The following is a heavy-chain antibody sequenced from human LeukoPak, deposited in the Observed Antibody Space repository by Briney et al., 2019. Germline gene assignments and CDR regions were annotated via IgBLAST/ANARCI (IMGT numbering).Heavy chain of an antibody. J-gene: IGHJ4*02. CDR2: INPNSGGT. D-gene: IGHD3-9*01. CDR1: GYTFTGYY. CDR3: ARGLAVLRYFDWLLEYYFDY. V-gene: IGHV1-2*02. Sequence: ASVEVSCKASGYTFTGYYMHWVRQAPGQGLEWMGWINPNSGGTNYAQKFQGRVTMTRDTSISTAYMELSRLRSDDTAVYYCARGLAVLRYFDWLLEYYFDYWGQGTLVTVSS.